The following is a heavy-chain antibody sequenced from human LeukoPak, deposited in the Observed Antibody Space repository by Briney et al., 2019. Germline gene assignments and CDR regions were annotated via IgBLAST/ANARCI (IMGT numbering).Heavy chain of an antibody. J-gene: IGHJ4*02. CDR3: ARQYYYDSDY. CDR2: IRYSGNT. CDR1: GGSTSSSDYY. V-gene: IGHV4-39*01. Sequence: PSETLSLTCTVSGGSTSSSDYYWGWIRQPPDEGLEWIASIRYSGNTYYNPSLKSRVTISVDTSKNQFSLKLNSVTAADTAVYYCARQYYYDSDYWGQGTLVTVSS. D-gene: IGHD3-22*01.